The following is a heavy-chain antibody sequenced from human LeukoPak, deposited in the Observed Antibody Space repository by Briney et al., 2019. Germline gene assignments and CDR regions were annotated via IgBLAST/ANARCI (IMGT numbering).Heavy chain of an antibody. CDR2: IYYSGST. Sequence: SETLSLTCTVSGGSIGSYYWSWIRQSPGKGLEWIGHIYYSGSTKYNPSLKSRVTISADTSKNQFSLKLNSVTAADTAVYYCARGAENQLLTWFDPWGQGTLVTVSS. D-gene: IGHD2-2*01. V-gene: IGHV4-59*01. CDR3: ARGAENQLLTWFDP. CDR1: GGSIGSYY. J-gene: IGHJ5*02.